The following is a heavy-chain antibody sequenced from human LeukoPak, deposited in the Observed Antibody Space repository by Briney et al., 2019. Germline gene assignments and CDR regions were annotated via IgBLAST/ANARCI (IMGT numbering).Heavy chain of an antibody. J-gene: IGHJ4*02. CDR3: AREQWRYFDY. CDR1: RFTFSSYW. V-gene: IGHV3-7*03. Sequence: GGSLRLSCAASRFTFSSYWLGWVCQARGKGLEWVANIKQDGSEKYYVDSVKGRFTISRDNAKNSLYLQMNSLRAEDTAVYYCAREQWRYFDYWGQGTLVTVSS. CDR2: IKQDGSEK. D-gene: IGHD2-15*01.